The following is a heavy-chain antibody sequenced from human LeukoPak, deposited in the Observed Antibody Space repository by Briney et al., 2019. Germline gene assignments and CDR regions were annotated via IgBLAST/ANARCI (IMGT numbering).Heavy chain of an antibody. V-gene: IGHV4-59*01. Sequence: SETLSLTCTVSGGSISSYYWSWIRQPPGKGLEWIGYIYYSGSTNYNPSLKSRVTISVDTSKNQFSLKLSSVTAADTAVYYCARDGGSGENWFDPWGQGTPVTVSS. CDR1: GGSISSYY. D-gene: IGHD3-10*01. CDR2: IYYSGST. CDR3: ARDGGSGENWFDP. J-gene: IGHJ5*02.